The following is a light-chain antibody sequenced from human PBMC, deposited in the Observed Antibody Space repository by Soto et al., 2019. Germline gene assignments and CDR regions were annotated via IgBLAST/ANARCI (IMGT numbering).Light chain of an antibody. CDR2: DAS. CDR1: QSVSSY. CDR3: QKRSSWPIT. Sequence: EIVLTQSPATLSLSPGERATLSCRASQSVSSYLAWYQQKPGQAPRLLVYDASSRATGVPARFGGSGSGTDFTLTISSLEPEDFAVYYCQKRSSWPITFGGGTKVDIK. V-gene: IGKV3-11*01. J-gene: IGKJ4*01.